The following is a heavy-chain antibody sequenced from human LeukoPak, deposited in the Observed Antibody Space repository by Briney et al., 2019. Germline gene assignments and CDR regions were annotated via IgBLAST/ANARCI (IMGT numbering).Heavy chain of an antibody. Sequence: GGSLRLSCAASGFTFSSYAMSWVRPAPGKGLEWVSAISGSGASTYYADSVKGRFTISRDNSKNTLYLQMNSLRAEDTAVYYCAKARPYDFWNVWDYWGQGTLVTVS. CDR1: GFTFSSYA. V-gene: IGHV3-23*01. CDR2: ISGSGAST. J-gene: IGHJ4*02. CDR3: AKARPYDFWNVWDY. D-gene: IGHD3-3*01.